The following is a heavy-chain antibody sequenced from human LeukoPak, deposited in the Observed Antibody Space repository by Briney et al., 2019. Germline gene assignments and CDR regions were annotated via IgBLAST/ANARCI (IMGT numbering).Heavy chain of an antibody. V-gene: IGHV3-23*01. CDR2: ISGSGGST. D-gene: IGHD3-22*01. Sequence: GGSLRLSCAASGFTFSSYAMSWVRQAPGKGLEWVSAISGSGGSTYYADSVKGRFTISRDNSKNTLYLQMNSLRAEDTAVYYCAKTSKYYYDSSGYYDYWGQGTLVTVSS. CDR3: AKTSKYYYDSSGYYDY. CDR1: GFTFSSYA. J-gene: IGHJ4*02.